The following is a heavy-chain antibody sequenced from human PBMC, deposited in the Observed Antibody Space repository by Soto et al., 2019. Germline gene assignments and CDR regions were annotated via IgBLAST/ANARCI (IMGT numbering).Heavy chain of an antibody. Sequence: SETLSLTCSVSGDSISNLDYFWAWIRQPPGQALEYIGYIYKSATTYYNPSFESRVAISVDTSKSQFSLNVTSVTAADTAVYFCARGRYCLTGRCFPNWSDSWGQGALVTVSS. V-gene: IGHV4-30-4*01. D-gene: IGHD7-27*01. CDR1: GDSISNLDYF. CDR2: IYKSATT. J-gene: IGHJ5*01. CDR3: ARGRYCLTGRCFPNWSDS.